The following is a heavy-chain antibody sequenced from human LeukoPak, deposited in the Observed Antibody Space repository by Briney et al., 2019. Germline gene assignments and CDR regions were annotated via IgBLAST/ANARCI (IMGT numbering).Heavy chain of an antibody. V-gene: IGHV1-69*05. CDR2: IIPIFGTA. J-gene: IGHJ4*02. CDR1: GGTFSSYA. D-gene: IGHD3-22*01. Sequence: ASVKVSCKASGGTFSSYAISWVRQAPGQGLEWMGGIIPIFGTANYAQEFQGRVTITTDESTSTAYMELSSLRSEDTAVYYCARGGGYYQYYFDYWGQGTLVTVSS. CDR3: ARGGGYYQYYFDY.